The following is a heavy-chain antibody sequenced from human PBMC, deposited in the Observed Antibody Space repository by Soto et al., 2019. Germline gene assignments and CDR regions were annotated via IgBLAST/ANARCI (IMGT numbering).Heavy chain of an antibody. Sequence: ASVKVSRKASGYTFTSYAMHWARQAPGQRLEWMGWINAGNGNTKYSQKFQGRVTITRDTSASTAYMELSSLRSEDTAVYYCARVAAAGYYYGMDVWGRGTTVTVSS. V-gene: IGHV1-3*01. J-gene: IGHJ6*02. CDR1: GYTFTSYA. CDR2: INAGNGNT. CDR3: ARVAAAGYYYGMDV. D-gene: IGHD6-13*01.